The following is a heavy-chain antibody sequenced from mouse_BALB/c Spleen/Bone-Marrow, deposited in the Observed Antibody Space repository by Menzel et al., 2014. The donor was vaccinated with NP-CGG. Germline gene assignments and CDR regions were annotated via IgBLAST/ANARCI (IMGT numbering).Heavy chain of an antibody. D-gene: IGHD1-2*01. CDR2: IDPANGNT. Sequence: EVKLMESGAELVKPGASVKLPCTASGFNIKDTYMHWVKQRPEQGLEWIGRIDPANGNTKYDQKFQGKATITADTSSNTAYLQLSSLTSEDTAVYYCARYYYGYYFDYWGQGTTLTVSS. V-gene: IGHV14-3*02. J-gene: IGHJ2*01. CDR1: GFNIKDTY. CDR3: ARYYYGYYFDY.